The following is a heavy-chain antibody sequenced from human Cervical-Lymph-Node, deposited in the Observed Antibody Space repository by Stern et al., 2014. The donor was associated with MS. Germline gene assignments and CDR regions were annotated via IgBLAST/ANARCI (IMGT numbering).Heavy chain of an antibody. Sequence: VQLGQSGPEVKRPGESLKISCQASGYTFTSYWIGWVRQMPGKGLECIAIVLLGGSDMRSSPSFQGQVTIPAKKSSGTAYLQWNNLKASDTAIYYCARQRYFDYWGQGTLVTVSS. CDR3: ARQRYFDY. J-gene: IGHJ4*02. CDR1: GYTFTSYW. CDR2: VLLGGSDM. V-gene: IGHV5-51*01.